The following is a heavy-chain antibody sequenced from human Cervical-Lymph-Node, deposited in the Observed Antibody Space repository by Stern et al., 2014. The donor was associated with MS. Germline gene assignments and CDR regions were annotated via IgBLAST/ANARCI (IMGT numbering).Heavy chain of an antibody. CDR3: ARVRVRRLEVWSTLDAQMNWFDS. D-gene: IGHD2/OR15-2a*01. CDR2: ISGYHGNT. J-gene: IGHJ5*01. CDR1: GYTFVSHD. V-gene: IGHV1-18*04. Sequence: QVQLVQSGGEVKKPGASLKVSCKTSGYTFVSHDITWVRQAPGQGLEWVGWISGYHGNTKSAQKFQDRVTMTADTSTKTAYMELTNLTSDDTAVYFCARVRVRRLEVWSTLDAQMNWFDSWGQGFLVTVSP.